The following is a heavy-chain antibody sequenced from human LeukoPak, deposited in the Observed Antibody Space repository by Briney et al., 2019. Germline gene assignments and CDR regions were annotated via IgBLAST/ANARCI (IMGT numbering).Heavy chain of an antibody. CDR2: ITGSDNNT. V-gene: IGHV3-23*01. CDR1: GVTFSNYA. Sequence: SGGSLRLSCAASGVTFSNYAMSWVRQAPGKGLEWVSAITGSDNNTYYADSVKGRFTISRDNSKSTLYLQMNSLRAEDTAVYYCAKDTTGYSSSWRYFDYWGQGTLVTVSS. CDR3: AKDTTGYSSSWRYFDY. D-gene: IGHD6-13*01. J-gene: IGHJ4*02.